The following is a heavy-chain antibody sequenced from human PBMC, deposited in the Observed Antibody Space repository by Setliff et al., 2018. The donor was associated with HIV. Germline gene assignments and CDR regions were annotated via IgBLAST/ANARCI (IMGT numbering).Heavy chain of an antibody. CDR1: DDSISSGGYW. Sequence: PSETLSLTCTVSDDSISSGGYWWAWIRQPPGKGLEWIGSVYYRGSTYYNPSLKSRASISADTSKNQFSLRLTSVTAADTAVYYCARGAPYCNHGICHLFDYWGHGNLVTVSS. CDR3: ARGAPYCNHGICHLFDY. V-gene: IGHV4-39*07. CDR2: VYYRGST. D-gene: IGHD2-8*01. J-gene: IGHJ4*01.